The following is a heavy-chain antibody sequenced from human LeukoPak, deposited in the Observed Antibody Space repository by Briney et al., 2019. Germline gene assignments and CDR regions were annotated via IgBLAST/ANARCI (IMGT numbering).Heavy chain of an antibody. V-gene: IGHV1-2*02. CDR1: GYTFTGYY. Sequence: ASVKVSCKASGYTFTGYYMHWVRQAPGQGLEWMGWINPNSGGTNCAQKFQGRVTMTRDTSISTAYMELSRLRSDDTAVYYCARDPAFSSWFDPWGQGTLVTVSS. CDR2: INPNSGGT. CDR3: ARDPAFSSWFDP. J-gene: IGHJ5*02.